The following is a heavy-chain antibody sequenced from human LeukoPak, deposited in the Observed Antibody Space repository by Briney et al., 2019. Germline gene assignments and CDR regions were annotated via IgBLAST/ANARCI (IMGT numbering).Heavy chain of an antibody. Sequence: GGSLRLSCAASGFTFDDYAMHWVRQAPGKGLEWVSGISWNSGSIAYADSVKGRFTISRDNAKNSLYLQMNSLRAEDTALYYCTKCASYSSGWYSSWGQGTLVTVSS. CDR3: TKCASYSSGWYSS. D-gene: IGHD6-19*01. CDR2: ISWNSGSI. J-gene: IGHJ5*02. CDR1: GFTFDDYA. V-gene: IGHV3-9*01.